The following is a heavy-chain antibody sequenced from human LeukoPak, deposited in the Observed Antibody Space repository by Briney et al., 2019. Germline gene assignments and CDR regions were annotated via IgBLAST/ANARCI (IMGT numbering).Heavy chain of an antibody. CDR2: IYYSGST. J-gene: IGHJ3*02. CDR3: ARSDPQGDAFDI. V-gene: IGHV4-59*01. Sequence: PSETLSLTCAVSGGSISSYYWSWIRQPPGKGLEWIGYIYYSGSTNYNPSLKSRVTISVDTSKNQFSLKLSSVTAADTAVYYCARSDPQGDAFDIWGQGTMVTVSS. CDR1: GGSISSYY.